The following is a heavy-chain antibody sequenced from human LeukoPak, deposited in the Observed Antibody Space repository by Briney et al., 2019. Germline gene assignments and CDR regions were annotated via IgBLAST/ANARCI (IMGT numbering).Heavy chain of an antibody. CDR1: GFTFSNYA. J-gene: IGHJ4*02. D-gene: IGHD5-18*01. CDR2: ISGSAHKI. V-gene: IGHV3-23*01. Sequence: GGSLRLSCVASGFTFSNYAMSWVRQAPVKGLDWVSVISGSAHKIRYADSVKGRFTISRDNSENTVYLQMNNLRAEDTALYYCAGGVTGYSSGYVYWGQGTLVTVSS. CDR3: AGGVTGYSSGYVY.